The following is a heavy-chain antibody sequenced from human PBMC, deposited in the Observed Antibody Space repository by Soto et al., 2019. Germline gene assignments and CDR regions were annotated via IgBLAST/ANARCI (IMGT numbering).Heavy chain of an antibody. Sequence: EVQLVESGGGLVKPGGSLRLSCAASGFTFSSYSMNWVRQAPGKGLEWVSSISSSSSYIYYADSVKGRFTISRDNAKNSLYLQMNSLRAEDTAVYYCARARPILEWLRPFDPWGQGTLVTVSS. CDR2: ISSSSSYI. CDR1: GFTFSSYS. J-gene: IGHJ5*02. V-gene: IGHV3-21*01. CDR3: ARARPILEWLRPFDP. D-gene: IGHD3-3*01.